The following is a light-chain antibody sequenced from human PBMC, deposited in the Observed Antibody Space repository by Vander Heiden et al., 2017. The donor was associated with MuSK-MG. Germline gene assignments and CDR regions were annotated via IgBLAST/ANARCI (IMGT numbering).Light chain of an antibody. CDR3: QQCRNWPLT. V-gene: IGKV3-11*01. Sequence: EIVLTQSPATLSLSPGERATLSCRASQSVSSYLAWYQQKPGQAPRLLIYDASNRATGIPARFSGSASGTDFTLTSSSLVPEDFAVSYCQQCRNWPLTFGGGTKVEIK. J-gene: IGKJ4*01. CDR2: DAS. CDR1: QSVSSY.